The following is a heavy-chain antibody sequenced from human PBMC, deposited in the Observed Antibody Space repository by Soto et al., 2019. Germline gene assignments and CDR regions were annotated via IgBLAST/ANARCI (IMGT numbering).Heavy chain of an antibody. Sequence: GSLRLSCAASGFTFSDSYMSWIRQAPGKGLEWISYITFSGNTVYYADSLKGRFTISRDNAKNSLYLQMNRLRAEDTAVYYCARVSWREKYGMDVWGQGTTVTVCS. J-gene: IGHJ6*02. CDR2: ITFSGNTV. CDR1: GFTFSDSY. CDR3: ARVSWREKYGMDV. V-gene: IGHV3-11*01.